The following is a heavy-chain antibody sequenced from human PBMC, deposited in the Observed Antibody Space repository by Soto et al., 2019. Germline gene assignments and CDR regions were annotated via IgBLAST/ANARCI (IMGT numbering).Heavy chain of an antibody. Sequence: GESLYISCKGSRSFFTSYSTGWVRQMPGKGLEWMGIIYPGDSNTRYSPSLQGQVTISVDKSISTAYLQWSSLKATDTAMYYCARHAYDFWSGHPNPRYYYGMDVWGQGTTVTVSS. CDR2: IYPGDSNT. CDR3: ARHAYDFWSGHPNPRYYYGMDV. J-gene: IGHJ6*02. V-gene: IGHV5-51*01. D-gene: IGHD3-3*01. CDR1: RSFFTSYS.